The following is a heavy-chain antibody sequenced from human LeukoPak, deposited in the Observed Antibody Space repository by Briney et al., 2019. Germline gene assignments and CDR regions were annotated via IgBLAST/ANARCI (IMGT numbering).Heavy chain of an antibody. Sequence: SVKVSCKASGYTFTSYAVNWVRQAPGQGLQWMGRIIPALDRANYAHNFEGRLTMTADKSTRTAYMELRSLRSEDTAMYFCARRADAVDDAFDIWGQGTMLTVSS. D-gene: IGHD2-21*01. V-gene: IGHV1-69*04. CDR1: GYTFTSYA. CDR2: IIPALDRA. CDR3: ARRADAVDDAFDI. J-gene: IGHJ3*02.